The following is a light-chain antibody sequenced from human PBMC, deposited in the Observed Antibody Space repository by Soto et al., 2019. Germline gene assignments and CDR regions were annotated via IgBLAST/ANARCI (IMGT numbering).Light chain of an antibody. CDR3: QQYYGPPQN. CDR2: WAS. Sequence: DIVMTQSPDSLAVSLGERATINCKSSQSILYSPNNKNYLAWYQQKPGQPPKLLIYWASTRESGVPDRFSCSGSGTDFTLTISSLQAEDVAVYYCQQYYGPPQNFGQGTKVEIK. J-gene: IGKJ1*01. V-gene: IGKV4-1*01. CDR1: QSILYSPNNKNY.